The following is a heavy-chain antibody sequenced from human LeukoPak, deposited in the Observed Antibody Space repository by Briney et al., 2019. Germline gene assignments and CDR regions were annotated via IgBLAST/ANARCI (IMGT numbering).Heavy chain of an antibody. CDR2: INTDGSST. CDR1: GFTFSSYW. Sequence: GGSLRLSCAASGFTFSSYWMHWVRQAPGKGLVWVSRINTDGSSTSYADSVKGRFTISRDNAKNTLYLQMNSLRAEDTAVYYCAKARRTVLLWFGESKAPDYWGQGTLVTVSS. J-gene: IGHJ4*02. CDR3: AKARRTVLLWFGESKAPDY. D-gene: IGHD3-10*01. V-gene: IGHV3-74*01.